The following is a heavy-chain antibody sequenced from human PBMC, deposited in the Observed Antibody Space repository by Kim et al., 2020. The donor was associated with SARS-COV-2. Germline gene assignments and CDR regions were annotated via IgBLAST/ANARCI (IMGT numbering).Heavy chain of an antibody. Sequence: GGSLRLSCAASGFTFSSYGMHWVRQAPGKGLEWVAVIWYDGSNKYYADSVKGRFTISRDNSKNTLYLQMNSLRAEDTAVYYCARGNRIQLWSSPWYGMDVWGQGTTVTVSS. CDR3: ARGNRIQLWSSPWYGMDV. CDR2: IWYDGSNK. CDR1: GFTFSSYG. D-gene: IGHD5-18*01. V-gene: IGHV3-33*01. J-gene: IGHJ6*02.